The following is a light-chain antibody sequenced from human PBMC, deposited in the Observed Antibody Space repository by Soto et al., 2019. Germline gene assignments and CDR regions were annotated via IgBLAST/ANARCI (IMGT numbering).Light chain of an antibody. CDR1: QSVSSSY. Sequence: EIVLTQSPDTLSLSPGERATLSCRASQSVSSSYLAWYQQKPGQAPRLLIYGASSRATGIPDGFSGSGSGTDFTLTISRLEPEDFAVYYCQQYGSSPWTFGQGTKVEIK. CDR2: GAS. J-gene: IGKJ1*01. V-gene: IGKV3-20*01. CDR3: QQYGSSPWT.